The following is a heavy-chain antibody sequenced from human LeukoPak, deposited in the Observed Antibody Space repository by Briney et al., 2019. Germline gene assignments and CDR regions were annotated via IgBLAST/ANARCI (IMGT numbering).Heavy chain of an antibody. CDR2: IYPGDSDT. D-gene: IGHD1-26*01. V-gene: IGHV5-51*01. J-gene: IGHJ6*03. CDR3: ARQGYSGSYYTYYYYMDV. CDR1: GYSFTSYW. Sequence: GESLKIFCKGSGYSFTSYWIGWVRQMPGKGLEWMGIIYPGDSDTRYSPSFQGQVTISADKSISTAYLQWSSLKASDTAMYYCARQGYSGSYYTYYYYMDVWGKGTTVTVSS.